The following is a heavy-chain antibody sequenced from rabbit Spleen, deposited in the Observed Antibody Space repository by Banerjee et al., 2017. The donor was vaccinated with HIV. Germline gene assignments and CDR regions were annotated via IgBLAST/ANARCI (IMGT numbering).Heavy chain of an antibody. CDR2: IDAGSSGNT. Sequence: QALEESGGDLVKPGASLTLTCTASGCSFSSRYYMCWVRQAPGKWPQWIACIDAGSSGNTYYANWTNSRFTISKTSSTTVTLQMSSLTAADTATYFCARVTSSSFSSYGMDLWGPGSLVPVS. J-gene: IGHJ6*01. CDR3: ARVTSSSFSSYGMDL. V-gene: IGHV1S40*01. D-gene: IGHD1-1*01. CDR1: GCSFSSRYY.